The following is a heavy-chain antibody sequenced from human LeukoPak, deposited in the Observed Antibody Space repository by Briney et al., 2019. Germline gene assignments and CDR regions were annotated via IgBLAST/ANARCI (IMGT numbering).Heavy chain of an antibody. D-gene: IGHD3-22*01. J-gene: IGHJ5*02. CDR2: ITTSSSYI. CDR3: ARELRRYYDSSGYYYVVDWFDP. Sequence: GGSLRLSCAASGFTFSSYTMNWVRQAPGKGLEWVSSITTSSSYIYYADSMKGRFTISRDNAKNSLYLQMNSLRAEDTAVYYCARELRRYYDSSGYYYVVDWFDPWGQGTLVTVSS. V-gene: IGHV3-21*01. CDR1: GFTFSSYT.